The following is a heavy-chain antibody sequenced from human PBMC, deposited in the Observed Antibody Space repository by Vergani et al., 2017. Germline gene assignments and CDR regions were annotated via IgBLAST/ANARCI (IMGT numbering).Heavy chain of an antibody. CDR1: GFTFTSSA. CDR3: AAADYGDYDNIDY. CDR2: IVVGSGNT. D-gene: IGHD4-17*01. J-gene: IGHJ4*02. Sequence: QMQLVQSGPEVKKPGTSVKVSCKASGFTFTSSAVQWVRQARGQRLEWIGWIVVGSGNTNYAQKFQERVTITRDMSTSTAYMVLSSLRSEDTAVYYCAAADYGDYDNIDYWGQGTLVTVSS. V-gene: IGHV1-58*01.